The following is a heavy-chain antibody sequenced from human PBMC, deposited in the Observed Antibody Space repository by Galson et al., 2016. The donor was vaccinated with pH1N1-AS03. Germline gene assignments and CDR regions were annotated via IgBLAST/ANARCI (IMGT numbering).Heavy chain of an antibody. D-gene: IGHD6-6*01. CDR2: ISYDGSEK. V-gene: IGHV3-30*01. CDR3: ARPLPYSSSSLEFYYALDV. CDR1: GFIFNNYA. Sequence: SLRLSCAASGFIFNNYAMHWVRQTPGKGLEWVAVISYDGSEKYFADFVQDRLTISRDNSKNTLFLQMNSLRTEDTAVYYCARPLPYSSSSLEFYYALDVWGQGTTVTVSS. J-gene: IGHJ6*02.